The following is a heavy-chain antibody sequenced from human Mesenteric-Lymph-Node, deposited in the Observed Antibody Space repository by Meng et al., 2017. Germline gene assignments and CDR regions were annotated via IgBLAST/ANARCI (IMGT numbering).Heavy chain of an antibody. Sequence: QGQRGLEGAWATDPGASVTVSCKPSRSSFTAYYIHWGRQAPGQGLEWSGHIIPNSGDTLYAPKFQGRFSMTADTSIGTADVELSGLRSDDTAIYYCVRDENISLGKLFGDYWGQGTLVTVSS. CDR3: VRDENISLGKLFGDY. CDR2: IIPNSGDT. CDR1: RSSFTAYY. V-gene: IGHV1-2*06. D-gene: IGHD2-21*01. J-gene: IGHJ4*02.